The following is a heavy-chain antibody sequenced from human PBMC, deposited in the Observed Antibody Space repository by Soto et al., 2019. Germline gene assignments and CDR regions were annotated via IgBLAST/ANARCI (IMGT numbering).Heavy chain of an antibody. V-gene: IGHV3-33*01. CDR1: GFTFTAYG. CDR3: ARDLGHGNGPFDY. CDR2: IWYDGTKK. Sequence: QVQLVESGGGVVQPGGSLRLSCAASGFTFTAYGMHWVRQAPGKGLEWVAVIWYDGTKKYYADSVKGRFTISRDNSRNSLYLQVTSLRVEDTAVYYCARDLGHGNGPFDYWGQGALVTVSS. D-gene: IGHD1-26*01. J-gene: IGHJ4*02.